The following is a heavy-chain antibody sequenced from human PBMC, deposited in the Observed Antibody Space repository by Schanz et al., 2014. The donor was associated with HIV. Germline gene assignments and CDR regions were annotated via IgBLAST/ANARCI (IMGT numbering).Heavy chain of an antibody. CDR3: TTDNEPYVY. J-gene: IGHJ4*02. CDR1: RFTFSSYA. Sequence: EVQLLESGGGLVQPGGSLRLSCAASRFTFSSYAMSWVRQAPGKGLEWVGRIKSKIDGGTTDYAAPVKGRFTISRDDSKNTLYVQMNRLKTEDTAMYFCTTDNEPYVYWGQGTLVTVSS. D-gene: IGHD1-1*01. CDR2: IKSKIDGGTT. V-gene: IGHV3-15*01.